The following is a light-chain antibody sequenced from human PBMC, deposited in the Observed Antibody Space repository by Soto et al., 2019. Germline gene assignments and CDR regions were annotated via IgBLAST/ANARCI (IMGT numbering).Light chain of an antibody. V-gene: IGKV1-5*01. CDR3: QHYNSYSET. Sequence: DIQMTQSPVSLSASVGDRVTITCRASQSISIYLNWYQHKPGKAPNLLIYAASSLQSGVPSRFSGSGSGTEFTLTISSLQPDDFATYYCQHYNSYSETFGQGTKVDIK. J-gene: IGKJ1*01. CDR2: AAS. CDR1: QSISIY.